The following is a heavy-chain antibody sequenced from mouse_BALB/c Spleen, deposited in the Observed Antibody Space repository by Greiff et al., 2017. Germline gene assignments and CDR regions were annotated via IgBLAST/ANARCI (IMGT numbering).Heavy chain of an antibody. J-gene: IGHJ3*01. CDR1: GFTFSSYG. Sequence: DVHLVESGGGLVQPGGSLKLSCAASGFTFSSYGMSWVRQTPDKRLELVATINSNGGSTYYPDSVKGRFTISRDNAKNTLYLQMSSLKSEDTAMYYCARNGFAYWGQGTLVTVSA. V-gene: IGHV5-6-3*01. CDR2: INSNGGST. CDR3: ARNGFAY.